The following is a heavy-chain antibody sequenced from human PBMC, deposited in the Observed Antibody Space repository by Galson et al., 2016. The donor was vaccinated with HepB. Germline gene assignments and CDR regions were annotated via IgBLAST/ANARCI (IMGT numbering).Heavy chain of an antibody. J-gene: IGHJ3*01. D-gene: IGHD4-17*01. CDR3: ARQDGDYGDAFDL. V-gene: IGHV4-59*08. CDR1: GASISTYY. Sequence: ETLSLTCTISGASISTYYWSWIRQPPGKGLEWIGNIFYGGRTNYSPSLEGRVNISVDSSMYEVSLHLSSVTAADTAIYYCARQDGDYGDAFDLWGPGTMVTVSS. CDR2: IFYGGRT.